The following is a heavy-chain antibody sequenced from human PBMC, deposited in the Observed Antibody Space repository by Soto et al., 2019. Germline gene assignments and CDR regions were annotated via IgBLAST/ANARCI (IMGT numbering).Heavy chain of an antibody. Sequence: ASVKVSCKASGYTFTSYDINWVRQATGQGLEWMGWMNANSGNTNYAQKLQGRVTMTTDTSTSTAYMELRSLRSEDTAVYYCARAYAKLRAFDIWGQGTMVTVSS. J-gene: IGHJ3*02. V-gene: IGHV1-8*01. CDR3: ARAYAKLRAFDI. CDR2: MNANSGNT. CDR1: GYTFTSYD. D-gene: IGHD4-17*01.